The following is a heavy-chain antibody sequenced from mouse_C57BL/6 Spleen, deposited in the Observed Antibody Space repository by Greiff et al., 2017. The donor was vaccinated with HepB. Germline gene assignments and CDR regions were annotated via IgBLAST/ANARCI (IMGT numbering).Heavy chain of an antibody. CDR3: ARDYSNWGFAY. CDR1: GYSITSGYY. J-gene: IGHJ3*01. CDR2: ISYDGSN. Sequence: EVQLQQSGPGLVKPSQSLSLTCSVTGYSITSGYYWNWIRQFPGNKLEWMGYISYDGSNNYNPSLKNRISITRDTSKNQFFLKLNSVTTEDTATYYCARDYSNWGFAYWGQGTLVTVSA. V-gene: IGHV3-6*01. D-gene: IGHD2-5*01.